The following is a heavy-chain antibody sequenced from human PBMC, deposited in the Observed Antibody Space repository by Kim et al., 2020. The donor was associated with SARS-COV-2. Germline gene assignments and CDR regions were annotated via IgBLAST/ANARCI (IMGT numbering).Heavy chain of an antibody. V-gene: IGHV4-39*01. D-gene: IGHD6-13*01. Sequence: LKRRVTKSVDTSKNQFSLKLSSVTAADTAVYYCARQRSSSWYDGGPPFDPWGQGTLVTVSS. J-gene: IGHJ5*02. CDR3: ARQRSSSWYDGGPPFDP.